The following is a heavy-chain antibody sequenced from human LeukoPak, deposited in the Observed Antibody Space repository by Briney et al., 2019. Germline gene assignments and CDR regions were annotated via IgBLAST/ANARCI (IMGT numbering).Heavy chain of an antibody. CDR1: GFTFSSYW. J-gene: IGHJ4*02. Sequence: PGGSPRLSRAASGFTFSSYWMSWVRQAPGKGLEWVANIKQDGSEKYYVDSVKGRFTISRDNAKNSLYLQMNSLRAEDTAVYYCARADRPLTWFDYWGQGTLVTVSS. CDR2: IKQDGSEK. D-gene: IGHD2/OR15-2a*01. V-gene: IGHV3-7*01. CDR3: ARADRPLTWFDY.